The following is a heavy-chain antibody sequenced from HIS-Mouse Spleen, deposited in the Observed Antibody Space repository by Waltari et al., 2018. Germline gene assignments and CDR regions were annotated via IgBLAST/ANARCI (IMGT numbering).Heavy chain of an antibody. Sequence: QLQLQESGPGLVKPSETLSLPCTVPCGSISSRSYYWGLIRPPPGKGLEWIGSIYYSGSTYYNPSLKSRVTISVDTSKNQFSLKLSSVTAADTAVYYCAREIPYSSSWYDWYFDLWGRGTLVTVSS. CDR2: IYYSGST. V-gene: IGHV4-39*07. J-gene: IGHJ2*01. CDR1: CGSISSRSYY. D-gene: IGHD6-13*01. CDR3: AREIPYSSSWYDWYFDL.